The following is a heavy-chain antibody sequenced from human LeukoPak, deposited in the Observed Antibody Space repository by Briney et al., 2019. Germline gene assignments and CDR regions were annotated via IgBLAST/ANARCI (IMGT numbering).Heavy chain of an antibody. J-gene: IGHJ5*02. V-gene: IGHV7-4-1*02. Sequence: ASVKVSCKASGYTFTSYAMNWVRQAPGQGLEWMGWINTNTGNPTYAQGFTGRFVFSLDTSVSTAYLQISSLKAEDTAVYYCARDRSYCSSTSCYLYWFDPWGQGTLVTVSS. CDR3: ARDRSYCSSTSCYLYWFDP. CDR1: GYTFTSYA. D-gene: IGHD2-2*01. CDR2: INTNTGNP.